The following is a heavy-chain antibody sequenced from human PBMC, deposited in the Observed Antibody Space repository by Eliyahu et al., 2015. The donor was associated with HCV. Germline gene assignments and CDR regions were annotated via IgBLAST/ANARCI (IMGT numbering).Heavy chain of an antibody. J-gene: IGHJ3*02. Sequence: EVQLVESGGGLVQPGGSLRLSCTASGFTFSNSWMGWVRQAPGKGLEWVANMNHDGSGRYYVDSVKGRFTISRDNAKDSLYLQMNSLRVDDTAVYYCARDPDRGALDIWGQGTAVTVSS. CDR3: ARDPDRGALDI. CDR2: MNHDGSGR. V-gene: IGHV3-7*01. CDR1: GFTFSNSW.